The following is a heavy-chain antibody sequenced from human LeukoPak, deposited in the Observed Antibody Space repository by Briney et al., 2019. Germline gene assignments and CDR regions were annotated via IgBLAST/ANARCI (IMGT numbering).Heavy chain of an antibody. CDR2: INNTGGT. CDR1: GGSFSGYY. D-gene: IGHD4-11*01. Sequence: SETLSLTCTVYGGSFSGYYWSWIRQAPGKGLEWIGEINNTGGTNYNASLKSRVTISADTSKNQFSLRLNSVTAADTAVYYCAREVGLTTIDYWGQGTLVTVSS. V-gene: IGHV4-34*01. CDR3: AREVGLTTIDY. J-gene: IGHJ4*02.